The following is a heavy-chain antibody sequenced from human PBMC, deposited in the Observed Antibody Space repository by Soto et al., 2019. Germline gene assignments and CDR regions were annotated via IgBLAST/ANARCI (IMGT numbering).Heavy chain of an antibody. D-gene: IGHD2-21*02. CDR3: ARGDGFDH. Sequence: QVQLVESGGGVVQPGRSLRLSCAASGFTFSSYAMHWVRQAPGKGLEWVAVISYDGSNKYYADSVKGRFTISRDNSKNTLYLQMNSLRAEDTAVYYCARGDGFDHWGQGTLVTVSS. CDR2: ISYDGSNK. J-gene: IGHJ4*02. CDR1: GFTFSSYA. V-gene: IGHV3-30-3*01.